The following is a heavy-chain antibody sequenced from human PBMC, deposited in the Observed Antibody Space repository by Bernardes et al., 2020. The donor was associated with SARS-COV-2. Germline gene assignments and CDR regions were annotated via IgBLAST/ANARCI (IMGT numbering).Heavy chain of an antibody. J-gene: IGHJ4*02. D-gene: IGHD6-13*01. V-gene: IGHV3-66*02. CDR3: ARWTAVEFDY. CDR1: GLTVSNIY. CDR2: IYSDDET. Sequence: GGSLRLSCAAYGLTVSNIYVTWVRQAPGKGLEWVSLIYSDDETYYADSVRGRFTISRDNSKNTLYLQMNSLRPEDTAMYYCARWTAVEFDYWGQGTLVTVSS.